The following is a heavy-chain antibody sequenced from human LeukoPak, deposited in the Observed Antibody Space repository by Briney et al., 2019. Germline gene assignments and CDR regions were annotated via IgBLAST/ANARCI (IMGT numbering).Heavy chain of an antibody. Sequence: SETLSLTCTVSGGSMSSSNYYWGWIRQPPGKGLEWIGSIYDSESTYYNPSLKSRVTVSVDTSKRQFSLKLSSVTAADTAVYYCARDSTNWFDPWGQGTLVTVSS. J-gene: IGHJ5*02. CDR2: IYDSEST. V-gene: IGHV4-39*07. CDR1: GGSMSSSNYY. D-gene: IGHD2-2*01. CDR3: ARDSTNWFDP.